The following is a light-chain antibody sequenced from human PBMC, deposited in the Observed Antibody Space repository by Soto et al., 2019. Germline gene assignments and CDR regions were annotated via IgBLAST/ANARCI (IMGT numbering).Light chain of an antibody. CDR2: DVS. CDR1: SSDVGAYNY. V-gene: IGLV2-11*01. CDR3: CSYAGSYTVV. J-gene: IGLJ3*02. Sequence: QAVVTQPRSVSGSPGQSVTISCTGTSSDVGAYNYVSWYQQHPGKVPKLMIYDVSRRPSGVPDRFSGSKSGNTASLTISGLQADDEADYSCCSYAGSYTVVFGGGTKVTVL.